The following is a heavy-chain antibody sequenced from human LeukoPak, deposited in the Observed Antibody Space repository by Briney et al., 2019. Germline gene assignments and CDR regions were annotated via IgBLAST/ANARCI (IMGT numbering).Heavy chain of an antibody. CDR2: ISYDGSNK. J-gene: IGHJ6*02. D-gene: IGHD6-13*01. CDR3: AREGQQLDYYGMDV. Sequence: GGSLRLSCAASGFTFSSYAMHWVRQAPGKGLEWVAVISYDGSNKYYADSVKGRFTISRDNSKNTLYLQMNSLRAEDTAVYYCAREGQQLDYYGMDVWGQGTTVTVSS. CDR1: GFTFSSYA. V-gene: IGHV3-30-3*01.